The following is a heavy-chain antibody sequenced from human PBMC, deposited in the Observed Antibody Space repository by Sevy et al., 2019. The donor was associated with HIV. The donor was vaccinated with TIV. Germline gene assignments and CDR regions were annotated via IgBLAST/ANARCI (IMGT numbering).Heavy chain of an antibody. J-gene: IGHJ4*02. CDR3: ARGAARYCSSTSCYDFDY. V-gene: IGHV4-59*01. CDR1: GGSISSYY. Sequence: SETLSLTCTVSGGSISSYYWNWIRQPPGKGLEWVGYIYYSGSTNYNPSLKSRVTISVDTSKNQFSLKLSSVTAADTAVYYCARGAARYCSSTSCYDFDYWGQGTLVTVSS. D-gene: IGHD2-2*01. CDR2: IYYSGST.